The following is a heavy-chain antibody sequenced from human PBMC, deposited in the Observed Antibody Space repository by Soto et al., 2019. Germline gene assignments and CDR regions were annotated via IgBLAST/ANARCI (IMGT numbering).Heavy chain of an antibody. J-gene: IGHJ4*02. V-gene: IGHV3-23*01. Sequence: EVQLLQSEGNLVQPGGSLRLSCAASGFTLSNYGMNWVRQAPGKGLEWVSGISGSDGSTYYADSLKGRFTISRDNATNSLYMQMNTMRAEDTAVYYCANYKYYYWGQGTMVTVSS. CDR2: ISGSDGST. CDR3: ANYKYYY. D-gene: IGHD3-10*01. CDR1: GFTLSNYG.